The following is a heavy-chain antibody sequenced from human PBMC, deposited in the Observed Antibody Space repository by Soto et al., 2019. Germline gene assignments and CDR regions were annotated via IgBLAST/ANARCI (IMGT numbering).Heavy chain of an antibody. D-gene: IGHD2-15*01. J-gene: IGHJ4*02. CDR3: ARVLGYCSGGNCYPDY. V-gene: IGHV4-31*03. Sequence: ASETLSLTCTVSGASISSGGYYWSWIRQHPGKGLEWIGYIYYSGNTYYNPSLKSRVTTSLDTSTNQFSLRLSSVTAADTAVYYCARVLGYCSGGNCYPDYWGQGTLVTVSS. CDR1: GASISSGGYY. CDR2: IYYSGNT.